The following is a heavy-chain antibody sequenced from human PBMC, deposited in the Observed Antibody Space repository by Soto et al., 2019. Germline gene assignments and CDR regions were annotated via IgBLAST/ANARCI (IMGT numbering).Heavy chain of an antibody. CDR3: ARGNTAMVPSSWY. CDR1: GFTFSSYG. J-gene: IGHJ4*02. Sequence: QVQLVESGGGVVQPGRSLRLSCAASGFTFSSYGMHWVRQAPGKGLEWVAVIWYDGSNKYYADSVKGRFTISRDNSKNTLYLQMNSLRAEDTAVYYCARGNTAMVPSSWYWGQGTLVTVSS. V-gene: IGHV3-33*01. CDR2: IWYDGSNK. D-gene: IGHD5-18*01.